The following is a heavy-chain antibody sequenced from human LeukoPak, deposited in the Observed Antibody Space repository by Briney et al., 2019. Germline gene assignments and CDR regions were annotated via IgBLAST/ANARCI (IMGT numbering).Heavy chain of an antibody. CDR2: ITPDGTTT. CDR3: AKGQGLYAPLRNYGMDV. CDR1: GFTFTTYW. Sequence: GGSLRLSCAASGFTFTTYWVHWFRQAPGKGLMWVSRITPDGTTTNHADFVKGRFTISRDNSKNTLYLQMNSLRAEDTALYYCAKGQGLYAPLRNYGMDVWGQGTTVTVSS. D-gene: IGHD2-2*01. V-gene: IGHV3-74*01. J-gene: IGHJ6*02.